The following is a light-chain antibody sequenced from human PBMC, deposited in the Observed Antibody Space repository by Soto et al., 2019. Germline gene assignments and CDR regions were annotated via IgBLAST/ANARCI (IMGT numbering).Light chain of an antibody. Sequence: DIQMTQSPSSLSASVGDRVTITCRASQSIRSYLNWYQQKPGKAPKVLIYAASSLQSGVPSRFSGSKSGTEFTLTISILQPEDFATYYCQQSYSNPRTFGQGTKVEIK. V-gene: IGKV1-39*01. J-gene: IGKJ1*01. CDR1: QSIRSY. CDR3: QQSYSNPRT. CDR2: AAS.